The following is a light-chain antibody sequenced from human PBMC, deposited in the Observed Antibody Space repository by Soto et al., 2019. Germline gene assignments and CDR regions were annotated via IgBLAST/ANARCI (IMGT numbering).Light chain of an antibody. Sequence: QPVLTQPPSVSGAPGERVTISCTGSSSNIGAGYDVHWYQQVPGTAPKLLIYDTNERPSGVPDRFSGSKSGTSASLAITGLQAGDETDYFCQSYDSNLRGVIFGGGTKVTVL. CDR2: DTN. J-gene: IGLJ2*01. CDR3: QSYDSNLRGVI. CDR1: SSNIGAGYD. V-gene: IGLV1-40*01.